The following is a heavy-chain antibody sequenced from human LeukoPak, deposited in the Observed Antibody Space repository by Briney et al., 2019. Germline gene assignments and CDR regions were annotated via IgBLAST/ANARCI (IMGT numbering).Heavy chain of an antibody. CDR1: GFTFSSYS. Sequence: QTGGSLRLSCAASGFTFSSYSMSWVRQAPGKGLEWVSNIKESGGETYYADSVKGRFTISRDNSKNTLYLQMNSLRAEDTAVYYCAKSQTTRGDYFDYWGQGTLVTVSS. CDR2: IKESGGET. V-gene: IGHV3-23*01. CDR3: AKSQTTRGDYFDY. J-gene: IGHJ4*02. D-gene: IGHD1-1*01.